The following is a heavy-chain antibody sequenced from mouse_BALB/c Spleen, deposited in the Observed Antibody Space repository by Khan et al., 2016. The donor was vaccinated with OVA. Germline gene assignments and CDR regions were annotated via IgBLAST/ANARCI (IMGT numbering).Heavy chain of an antibody. CDR3: ARNYDYDEGLAY. V-gene: IGHV2-2*02. J-gene: IGHJ3*01. CDR1: GFSLTSYG. CDR2: IWSGGST. Sequence: VQLVESGPGLVQPSQSLSITCTVSGFSLTSYGVHWVRQSPGKGLEWLGVIWSGGSTDYNEAFISRLSISKDNSKSQVFFKMNSLQGNDTAIYYWARNYDYDEGLAYWGQGTLVTVSA. D-gene: IGHD2-4*01.